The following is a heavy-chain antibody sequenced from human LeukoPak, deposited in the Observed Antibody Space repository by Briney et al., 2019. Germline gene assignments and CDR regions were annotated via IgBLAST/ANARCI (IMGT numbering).Heavy chain of an antibody. J-gene: IGHJ4*02. CDR1: GGSISSYY. CDR2: IYYSGRT. CDR3: ARQYYYDSSGYYYGMGFFDY. Sequence: NPSETLSLTCTVSGGSISSYYWSWIRQPLGKGLEWIGYIYYSGRTNYNPSLKSRVSISVDTSKKQFSLKVTSVTAADTAVYYCARQYYYDSSGYYYGMGFFDYWGQGTLVTVSS. V-gene: IGHV4-59*01. D-gene: IGHD3-22*01.